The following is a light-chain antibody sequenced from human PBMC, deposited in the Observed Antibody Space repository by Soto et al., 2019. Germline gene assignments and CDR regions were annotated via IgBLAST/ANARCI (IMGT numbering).Light chain of an antibody. CDR1: QSITTY. Sequence: DIQMTQSPSSLSASVGDRVTITCRASQSITTYLNWYRQKPGKAPKLLIYAASSLQSGVPSRFSGSGSETEFTLSISSLQHEDFETYFCQQIYSAPLTLGGGTKGDIK. J-gene: IGKJ4*01. CDR3: QQIYSAPLT. CDR2: AAS. V-gene: IGKV1-39*01.